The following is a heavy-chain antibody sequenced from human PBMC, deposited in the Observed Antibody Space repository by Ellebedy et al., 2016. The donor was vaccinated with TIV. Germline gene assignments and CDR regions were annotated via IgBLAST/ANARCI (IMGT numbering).Heavy chain of an antibody. CDR2: IIPIFGTA. CDR3: ARFEIAAVYGMDV. Sequence: SVKVSXXASGGTFSSYAISWVRQAPGQGLEWMGGIIPIFGTANYAQKFQGRVTITADESTSTAYMELSSLRSEDTAVYYCARFEIAAVYGMDVWGQGTTVTVSS. V-gene: IGHV1-69*13. J-gene: IGHJ6*02. CDR1: GGTFSSYA. D-gene: IGHD6-13*01.